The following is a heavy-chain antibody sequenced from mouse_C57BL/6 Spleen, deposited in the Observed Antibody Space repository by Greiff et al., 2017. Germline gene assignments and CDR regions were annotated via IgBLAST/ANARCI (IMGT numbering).Heavy chain of an antibody. Sequence: EVNVVESGGDLVKPGGSLTLSCAASGFTFSSYGMSWVRQTPDKRLEWVATISSGGSYTYYPDSVKGRFTISRDNAKNTLYLQKSSLKSEDTAMYYCARGDEYDEGGYYFDYWGQGTTLTVSS. CDR1: GFTFSSYG. V-gene: IGHV5-6*01. CDR2: ISSGGSYT. CDR3: ARGDEYDEGGYYFDY. D-gene: IGHD2-4*01. J-gene: IGHJ2*01.